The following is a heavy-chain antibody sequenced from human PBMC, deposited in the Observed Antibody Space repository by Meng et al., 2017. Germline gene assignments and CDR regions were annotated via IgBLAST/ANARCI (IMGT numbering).Heavy chain of an antibody. V-gene: IGHV7-4-1*02. CDR3: ARLVAGTFGQLFDP. D-gene: IGHD2-15*01. CDR2: INTNTGNP. J-gene: IGHJ5*02. Sequence: QVQLVQAGSYVKKPGAVVKVSLTASGYTFTSYSMNWVRQAHGQGLEWMGWINTNTGNPTYAQGFTGRFVFSLDTSVSTAYLQISSLKAEDTAVYYCARLVAGTFGQLFDPWGQGTLVTVSS. CDR1: GYTFTSYS.